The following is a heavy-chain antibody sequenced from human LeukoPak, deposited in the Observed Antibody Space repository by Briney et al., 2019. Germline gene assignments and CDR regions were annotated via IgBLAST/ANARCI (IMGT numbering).Heavy chain of an antibody. CDR1: GFTFSSYG. CDR2: IRYDGSNK. D-gene: IGHD3-22*01. J-gene: IGHJ4*02. CDR3: AKVPLIYDRWGFDY. Sequence: GGSLRLSCAASGFTFSSYGMHWVRQAPGKGLEWVAFIRYDGSNKYYADSVKGRFTISRDNSKNTLYLQMNSLRAEDTAVYYRAKVPLIYDRWGFDYWGQGTLVTVSS. V-gene: IGHV3-30*02.